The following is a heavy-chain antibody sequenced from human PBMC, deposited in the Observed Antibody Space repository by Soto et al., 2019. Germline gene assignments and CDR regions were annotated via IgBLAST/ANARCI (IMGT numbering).Heavy chain of an antibody. CDR1: SGSISSSNW. CDR3: ATKDLAAAGRIPAFDI. D-gene: IGHD6-13*01. CDR2: IYHSGST. V-gene: IGHV4-4*02. J-gene: IGHJ3*02. Sequence: QVQLQESGPGLVKPSGTLSLTCAVSSGSISSSNWWSWVRQPPGKGLEWIGEIYHSGSTNYNPSLKRRVTISVDKSKNQFSLKLSSVTAADTAVYYCATKDLAAAGRIPAFDIWGQGTMVTVSS.